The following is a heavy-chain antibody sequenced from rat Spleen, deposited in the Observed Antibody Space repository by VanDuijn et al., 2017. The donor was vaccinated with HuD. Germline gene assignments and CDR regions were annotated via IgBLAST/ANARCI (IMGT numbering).Heavy chain of an antibody. J-gene: IGHJ2*01. V-gene: IGHV5-29*01. D-gene: IGHD1-9*01. CDR1: GVTFSNDG. CDR2: IRFDGSST. Sequence: EVQLVESGGDLVQPGRSLKLSCAASGVTFSNDGMAWVRQAPTKGLEWVATIRFDGSSTFYRDSVKGRFTISRDNAKSTLYLQMDSLRSEDTATYYCARRHYGYTDYFDYWGQGVMVTVSS. CDR3: ARRHYGYTDYFDY.